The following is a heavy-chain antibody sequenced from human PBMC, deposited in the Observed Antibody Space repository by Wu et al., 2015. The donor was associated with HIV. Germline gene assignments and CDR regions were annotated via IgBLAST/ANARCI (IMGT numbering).Heavy chain of an antibody. CDR3: ARDLARETMIRDRPRYGLDV. CDR2: FIPIFGTA. Sequence: QVQLVQSGAEVKKPGSSVRVSCKASGGIFSKYDITWVRQAPGQGLEWMGGFIPIFGTANYAQKFQGRLTITTDESTATGYMELSSLRSEDTAVYYCARDLARETMIRDRPRYGLDVWGQGTTVTVSS. D-gene: IGHD3-10*01. V-gene: IGHV1-69*05. CDR1: GGIFSKYD. J-gene: IGHJ6*02.